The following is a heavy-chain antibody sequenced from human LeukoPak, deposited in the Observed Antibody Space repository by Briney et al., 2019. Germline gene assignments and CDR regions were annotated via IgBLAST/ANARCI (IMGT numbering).Heavy chain of an antibody. V-gene: IGHV4-59*11. D-gene: IGHD3-22*01. J-gene: IGHJ6*03. CDR2: IHYSGRT. CDR1: GDSFGVHS. CDR3: ATLYYDSVYPMDI. Sequence: SGTLSLTCSVSGDSFGVHSWTWIRQPPGKGLEWIGYIHYSGRTSYSSSLKGRVTISEDTSRNQFSLKLTSVTAADTAMYYCATLYYDSVYPMDIWGKGTAVTVSS.